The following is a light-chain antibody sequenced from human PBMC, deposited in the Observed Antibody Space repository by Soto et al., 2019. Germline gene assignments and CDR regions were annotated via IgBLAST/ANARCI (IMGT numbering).Light chain of an antibody. J-gene: IGKJ4*01. CDR1: RSISNW. V-gene: IGKV1-5*01. Sequence: DSQMTLSTSTLSAAVGERVALACRPSRSISNWLAWYQQRPGISPKLLIFDASILQSGVPSRFSGSGSETEFTLSISRLHTDDFATYYCQQYGSFSPITFGGGTKVDIK. CDR3: QQYGSFSPIT. CDR2: DAS.